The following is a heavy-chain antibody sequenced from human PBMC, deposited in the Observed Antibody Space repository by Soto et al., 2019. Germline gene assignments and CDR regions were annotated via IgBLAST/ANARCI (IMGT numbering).Heavy chain of an antibody. V-gene: IGHV4-59*08. CDR2: IYYSGST. J-gene: IGHJ4*02. D-gene: IGHD3-10*01. CDR3: ASFMVRGAIFDY. Sequence: PSETLSLTCTVSGGSISSYYWSWIRQPPGKGLEWIGYIYYSGSTNYNPSLKSRVTISVDTSKNQFSLKLSSVTAADTAVYYCASFMVRGAIFDYWGQGTLVTVSS. CDR1: GGSISSYY.